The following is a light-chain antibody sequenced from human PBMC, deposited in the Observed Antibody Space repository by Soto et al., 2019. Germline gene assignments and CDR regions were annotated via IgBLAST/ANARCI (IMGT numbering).Light chain of an antibody. CDR1: QSVSSN. CDR2: GAS. Sequence: EIVMTQSPATLSVSPGERATLSYRASQSVSSNLAWYQQKPGQAPRLLIYGASTRATGIPARFSGSGSGTEFTLTITSLPPEDFAVYYCQQYNNWPPITFGQGTKLEIK. J-gene: IGKJ2*01. CDR3: QQYNNWPPIT. V-gene: IGKV3-15*01.